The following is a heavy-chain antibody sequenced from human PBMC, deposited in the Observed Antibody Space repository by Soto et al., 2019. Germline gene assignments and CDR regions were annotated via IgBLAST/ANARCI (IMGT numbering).Heavy chain of an antibody. Sequence: SETQSLTCTVSDGYISSYYWSWIRQTPGKGLEWIGYIYYSGSTNYNPSLKSRVTISVDTSKNQFSLKLSSVTAADMAVYYCARVESGRYYYYGMDVWGQGTTVTVSS. CDR3: ARVESGRYYYYGMDV. CDR1: DGYISSYY. D-gene: IGHD3-10*01. V-gene: IGHV4-59*01. CDR2: IYYSGST. J-gene: IGHJ6*02.